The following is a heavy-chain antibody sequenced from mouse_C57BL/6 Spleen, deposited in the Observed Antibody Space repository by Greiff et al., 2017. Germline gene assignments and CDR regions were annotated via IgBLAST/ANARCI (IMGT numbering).Heavy chain of an antibody. V-gene: IGHV1-18*01. D-gene: IGHD1-1*02. Sequence: VQLQQSGPELVKPGASVKISCKASGYTFTDYNMDWVKQSHGKSLEWIGDINPNNGGTIYNQKFKGKATLTVDKSSSTAYMELRSLTSEDSAVYYGARWDYAWFAYWGQGTLVTVSA. CDR3: ARWDYAWFAY. J-gene: IGHJ3*01. CDR2: INPNNGGT. CDR1: GYTFTDYN.